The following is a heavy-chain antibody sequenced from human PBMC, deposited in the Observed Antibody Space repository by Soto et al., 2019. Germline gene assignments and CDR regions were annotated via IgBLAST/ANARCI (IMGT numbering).Heavy chain of an antibody. J-gene: IGHJ1*01. V-gene: IGHV4-61*01. CDR3: ARGLYDYVWGSYRYSYFQH. CDR2: IYYSGST. D-gene: IGHD3-16*02. CDR1: GGSVSSGSYY. Sequence: SETLSLTCTVSGGSVSSGSYYWSWIRQPPGKGLEWIGHIYYSGSTNYNPSLKSRVTISVDTSKNQFSLKLSSVTAADTAVYYCARGLYDYVWGSYRYSYFQHWGQGTLVTVSS.